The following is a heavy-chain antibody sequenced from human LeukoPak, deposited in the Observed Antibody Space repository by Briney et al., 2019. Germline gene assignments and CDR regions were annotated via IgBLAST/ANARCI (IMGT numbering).Heavy chain of an antibody. CDR2: IYYSGST. D-gene: IGHD6-19*01. CDR3: ATGHGIAVAGTDY. J-gene: IGHJ4*02. V-gene: IGHV4-59*01. CDR1: GGSISSYY. Sequence: AETLSLTCTVSGGSISSYYWSWIRQPPGKGLEWIGYIYYSGSTNYNPSLKSRVTISVDTSKNQFSLKLSSVTAADTAVYYCATGHGIAVAGTDYWGQGTLVTVSS.